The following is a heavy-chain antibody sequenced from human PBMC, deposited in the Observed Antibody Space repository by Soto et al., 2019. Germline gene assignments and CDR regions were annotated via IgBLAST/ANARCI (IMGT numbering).Heavy chain of an antibody. Sequence: QVQLQESGPGLVKPSETLTLTCIVSAGSISSDYWSWIRQPPGKGLEWIGYIYHSGSTNYNPSLESRGTMSIDTSKHQFSLKISSMTAADTAVYYCAGGTGDSSGYYRPFAYWGQRTLVTVS. D-gene: IGHD3-22*01. J-gene: IGHJ4*02. CDR3: AGGTGDSSGYYRPFAY. V-gene: IGHV4-59*01. CDR1: AGSISSDY. CDR2: IYHSGST.